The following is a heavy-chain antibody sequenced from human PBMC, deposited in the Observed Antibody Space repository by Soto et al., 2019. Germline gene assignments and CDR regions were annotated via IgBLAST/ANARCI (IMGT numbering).Heavy chain of an antibody. D-gene: IGHD4-17*01. V-gene: IGHV3-23*01. CDR2: ISGSGGST. J-gene: IGHJ3*02. CDR3: AKKVALTVGALDI. CDR1: GFTFSNYA. Sequence: VGSLRLSCAASGFTFSNYAMSWVRQAPGKGLEWVVGISGSGGSTYYADSVKGRFTITRDNSKNTLYVQMNSLRAEDTAEYYCAKKVALTVGALDIWGQGTMVTVSS.